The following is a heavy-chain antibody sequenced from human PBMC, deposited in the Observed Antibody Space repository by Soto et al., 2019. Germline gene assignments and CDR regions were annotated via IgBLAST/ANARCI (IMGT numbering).Heavy chain of an antibody. CDR1: GFTFSSYG. V-gene: IGHV3-30*18. J-gene: IGHJ4*02. CDR2: ISYDGSNK. D-gene: IGHD4-4*01. CDR3: AKDLNTVTTVYVFDY. Sequence: GGSLRLSCAASGFTFSSYGMHWVRQAPGKGPEWVAVISYDGSNKYYADSVKGRFTISRDNSKNTLYLQMNSLRAEDTAVYYCAKDLNTVTTVYVFDYWGQGTLVTVS.